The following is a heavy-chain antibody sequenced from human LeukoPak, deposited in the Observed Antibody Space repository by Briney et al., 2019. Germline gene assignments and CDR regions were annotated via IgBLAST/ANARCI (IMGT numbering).Heavy chain of an antibody. Sequence: GGSLRLSCAASGFTFRSYAMHGVRQARGKGLEGVADISYDGSNKYYADSVNGRFTISRDNSKNTLYLQMNSLRAEDTAVYYCATGIAVAGRGDFDYWGQGTLVPVSS. D-gene: IGHD6-19*01. J-gene: IGHJ4*02. CDR2: ISYDGSNK. CDR3: ATGIAVAGRGDFDY. V-gene: IGHV3-30*04. CDR1: GFTFRSYA.